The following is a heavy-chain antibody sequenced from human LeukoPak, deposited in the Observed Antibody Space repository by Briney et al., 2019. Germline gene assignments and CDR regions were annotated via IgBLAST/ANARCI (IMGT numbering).Heavy chain of an antibody. Sequence: GGSLRPSCAASGFTFSNYAMYWVRQAPGKGLEFVSAISSNGDDTPYANSVRGRFIISRDNSRNTLYLQMGSLRVEDMAVYYCARTTVAEQVLFSLWGQGTLVTVSS. V-gene: IGHV3-64*01. CDR1: GFTFSNYA. CDR3: ARTTVAEQVLFSL. J-gene: IGHJ4*02. D-gene: IGHD4/OR15-4a*01. CDR2: ISSNGDDT.